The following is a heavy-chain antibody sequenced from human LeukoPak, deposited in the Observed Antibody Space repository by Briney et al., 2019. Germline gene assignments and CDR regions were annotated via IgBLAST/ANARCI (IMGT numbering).Heavy chain of an antibody. CDR3: ARDCSSTSCYEGYYYYYGMDV. CDR2: ISSSSSYI. D-gene: IGHD2-2*01. V-gene: IGHV3-21*01. J-gene: IGHJ6*02. CDR1: GFTFSSYS. Sequence: GGSLRLSCAASGFTFSSYSMNWVRQAPGKGLEWVSSISSSSSYIYYADSVKGRLTISRDNAKNSLYLQMNSLRAEDTAVYYCARDCSSTSCYEGYYYYYGMDVWGQGTTVTVSS.